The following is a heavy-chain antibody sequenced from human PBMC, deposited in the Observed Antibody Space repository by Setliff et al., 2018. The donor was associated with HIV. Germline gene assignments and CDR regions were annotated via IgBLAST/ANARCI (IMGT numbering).Heavy chain of an antibody. Sequence: GASVKVSCKVSGYTLTELSMNWVRQAPGKGLEWMGRFDPENGETIYAHKFQGRVTMTEDTSTDTAYMDLSSLRSEDTAFDYCATDGLRGPGRVVNGLDYWGQGTLVTVSS. J-gene: IGHJ4*02. D-gene: IGHD2-8*02. CDR2: FDPENGET. CDR1: GYTLTELS. V-gene: IGHV1-24*01. CDR3: ATDGLRGPGRVVNGLDY.